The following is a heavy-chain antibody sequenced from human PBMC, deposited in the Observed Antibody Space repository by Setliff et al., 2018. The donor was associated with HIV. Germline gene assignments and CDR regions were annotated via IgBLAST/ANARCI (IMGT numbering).Heavy chain of an antibody. Sequence: KPSETLSLTCTVSGASINSGGYYWSWIRQLPGKGLEWLGYIYYSGSTYYNSSLKSRPTISVDTSRNQFSLKLNSVTAADTAVYYCARGTRSSLNWFDPWGQGTLVTVSS. D-gene: IGHD6-13*01. CDR2: IYYSGST. CDR1: GASINSGGYY. CDR3: ARGTRSSLNWFDP. V-gene: IGHV4-31*03. J-gene: IGHJ5*02.